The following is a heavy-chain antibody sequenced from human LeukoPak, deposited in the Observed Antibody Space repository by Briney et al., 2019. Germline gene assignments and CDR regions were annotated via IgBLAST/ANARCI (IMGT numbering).Heavy chain of an antibody. D-gene: IGHD2-2*01. CDR1: GFTFSSYS. J-gene: IGHJ4*02. V-gene: IGHV3-48*04. Sequence: GGSLRLSCAASGFTFSSYSMNWVRQAPGKGLEWVSYISSSSTIYYADSVKGRFTISRDNAKNSLYLQMNSLRAEDTAVYYCARDKRYQLPEEFDYWGQGTLVTVSS. CDR3: ARDKRYQLPEEFDY. CDR2: ISSSSTI.